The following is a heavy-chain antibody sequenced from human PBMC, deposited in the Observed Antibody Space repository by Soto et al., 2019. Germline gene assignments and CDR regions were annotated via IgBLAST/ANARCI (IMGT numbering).Heavy chain of an antibody. Sequence: GGSLRLSCAASGFTFSSYAMSWVRQAPGKGLEWVSAISGSGDYTYYADSVKGRFTISRDTSKNTLSLQMNSLRAEDTAVYYCAKQNSQQGSTTTYFDCWGQGTLVTVSS. CDR1: GFTFSSYA. V-gene: IGHV3-23*01. D-gene: IGHD2-2*01. J-gene: IGHJ4*02. CDR3: AKQNSQQGSTTTYFDC. CDR2: ISGSGDYT.